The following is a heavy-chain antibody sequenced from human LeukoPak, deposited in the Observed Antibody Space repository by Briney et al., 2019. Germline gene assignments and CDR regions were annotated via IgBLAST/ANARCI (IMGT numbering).Heavy chain of an antibody. Sequence: GGSLRLSCAASGFTFSNYWMHWVRQAPGKGLVWVSRINSDGSSRNYADSVKGRFTISRDNAKNTLYLQMNSLRAEDTAVYYCARHAPWISDRFDYWGQGTLVTVSS. D-gene: IGHD5-12*01. CDR3: ARHAPWISDRFDY. V-gene: IGHV3-74*01. CDR1: GFTFSNYW. CDR2: INSDGSSR. J-gene: IGHJ4*02.